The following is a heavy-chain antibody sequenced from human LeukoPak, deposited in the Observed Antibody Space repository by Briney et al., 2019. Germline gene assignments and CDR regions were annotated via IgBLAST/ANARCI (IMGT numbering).Heavy chain of an antibody. CDR1: GDSISSNYW. D-gene: IGHD5-18*01. CDR2: IHHSGST. J-gene: IGHJ4*02. Sequence: SETLSLTCAVSGDSISSNYWWTWVRQPPGKGLEWIGEIHHSGSTNYSPSLKSRVTISVDNSRNQFSLGLSSVSAADTAVYYCARDNEGYGYWGQGTLVTVSS. CDR3: ARDNEGYGY. V-gene: IGHV4-4*02.